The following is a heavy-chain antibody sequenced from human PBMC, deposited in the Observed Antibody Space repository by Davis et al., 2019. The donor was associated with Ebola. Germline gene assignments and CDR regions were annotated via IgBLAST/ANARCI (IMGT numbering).Heavy chain of an antibody. CDR1: GSTFGDYA. CDR2: IRSKAYGGTT. J-gene: IGHJ3*02. Sequence: GESLKISCTASGSTFGDYAMSWFRQAPGKGLEWVGFIRSKAYGGTTEYAASVKGRFTISRDDSKSIAYLQMNSLKTEDTAVYYCTRDWGLEEREVFDIWGQGTMVTVSS. CDR3: TRDWGLEEREVFDI. V-gene: IGHV3-49*03. D-gene: IGHD3-16*01.